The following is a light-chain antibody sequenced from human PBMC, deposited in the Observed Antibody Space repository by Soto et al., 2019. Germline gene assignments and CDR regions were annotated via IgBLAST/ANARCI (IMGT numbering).Light chain of an antibody. CDR1: SSDVGAYNS. CDR2: KGT. Sequence: QSVLAQPASVSGSPGQSITISCTGTSSDVGAYNSVSWYQQHPHRAPQVIIYKGTQRPSGVSNRFSGSTSGNAASLTISALPADDEPDYFCFSFTTDWTHVFGTATKVTVL. CDR3: FSFTTDWTHV. J-gene: IGLJ1*01. V-gene: IGLV2-14*02.